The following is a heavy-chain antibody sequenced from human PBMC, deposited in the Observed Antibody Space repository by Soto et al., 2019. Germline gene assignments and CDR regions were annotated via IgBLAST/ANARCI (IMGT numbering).Heavy chain of an antibody. CDR1: GFTFNTYW. J-gene: IGHJ4*02. CDR3: ARNPCGDLYY. CDR2: IKPDGSMQ. V-gene: IGHV3-7*05. D-gene: IGHD2-21*02. Sequence: GGSLRLSCVASGFTFNTYWMTWVRRPPGKGLEWVANIKPDGSMQNYVDSVKGRFTISRDNAKNSLYPQMNSLRAEDTAIYYCARNPCGDLYYWGQGTPVTVSS.